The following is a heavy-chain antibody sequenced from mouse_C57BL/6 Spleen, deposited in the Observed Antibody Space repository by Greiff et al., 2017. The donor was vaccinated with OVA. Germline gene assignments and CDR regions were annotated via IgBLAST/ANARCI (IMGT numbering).Heavy chain of an antibody. CDR2: IYPGSGNT. D-gene: IGHD2-2*01. J-gene: IGHJ2*01. CDR3: ARGGYDGYYFDY. CDR1: GYIFTDYY. V-gene: IGHV1-76*01. Sequence: VQLQQSGAELVRPGASVTLSCKASGYIFTDYYINWVKQRPGQGLEWIARIYPGSGNTYYNEKFKGKATLTAEKSSSTAYMQLSSLTSEDSAVYFCARGGYDGYYFDYWGQGTTLTVSS.